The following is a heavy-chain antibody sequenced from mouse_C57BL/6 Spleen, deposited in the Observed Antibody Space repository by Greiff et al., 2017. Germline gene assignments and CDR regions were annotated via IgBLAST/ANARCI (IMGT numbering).Heavy chain of an antibody. D-gene: IGHD2-4*01. CDR3: ARPYEYDAWFAY. CDR2: IYWDADT. CDR1: GFSLSTSGMG. V-gene: IGHV8-12*01. Sequence: QVTLKESGPGILQSSQTLSLTCSFSGFSLSTSGMGVRWIRQPSGKGLEWLAHIYWDADTRYNPSLKCRLTISKDTSRNQGFLKITSVDTADTATYYCARPYEYDAWFAYWGQGTLVTVSA. J-gene: IGHJ3*01.